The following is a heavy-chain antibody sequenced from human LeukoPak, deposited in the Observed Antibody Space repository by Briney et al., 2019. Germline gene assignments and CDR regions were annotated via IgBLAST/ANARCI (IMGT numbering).Heavy chain of an antibody. V-gene: IGHV3-48*04. CDR3: ARGNSWFGLYYFDY. J-gene: IGHJ4*02. Sequence: PGGSLRLSCAASGFSFSSSGMNWVRQAPGKGLEWVSYIDTSSTTKNYADSVKGRFTISRDNAKNSLYLQMNSLRAEDTAVYYCARGNSWFGLYYFDYWGQGTLVTVSS. CDR1: GFSFSSSG. D-gene: IGHD3-10*01. CDR2: IDTSSTTK.